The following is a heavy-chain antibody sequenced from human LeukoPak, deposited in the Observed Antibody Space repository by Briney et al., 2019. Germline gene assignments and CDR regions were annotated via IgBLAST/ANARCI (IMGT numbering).Heavy chain of an antibody. Sequence: ASVKVSCKTSGYSFSDYYMRWVRQAPGQGLEWMGWINPDSGGTSSAQKFQGRVTMTRDTSITTVYMEVSWLTSDDTAIYYCARADRLDGGPYLIGPWGQGTLVTVSS. CDR2: INPDSGGT. J-gene: IGHJ5*02. CDR1: GYSFSDYY. D-gene: IGHD2-21*01. V-gene: IGHV1-2*02. CDR3: ARADRLDGGPYLIGP.